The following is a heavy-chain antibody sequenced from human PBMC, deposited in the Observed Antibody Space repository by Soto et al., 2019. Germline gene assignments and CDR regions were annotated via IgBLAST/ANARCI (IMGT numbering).Heavy chain of an antibody. CDR3: ARGGHIAVVTASFDN. D-gene: IGHD2-21*02. CDR1: GYTFNTYY. Sequence: QVQLVQSGAEVRKPGASVKVSCKPSGYTFNTYYLHWLRQAPGQALEWMGVIHPSGGGTTYAQKFLGRVTVTRATSTTTVFIELSSLGADDTAVYYCARGGHIAVVTASFDNWGQGTLVTVSS. J-gene: IGHJ4*02. CDR2: IHPSGGGT. V-gene: IGHV1-46*02.